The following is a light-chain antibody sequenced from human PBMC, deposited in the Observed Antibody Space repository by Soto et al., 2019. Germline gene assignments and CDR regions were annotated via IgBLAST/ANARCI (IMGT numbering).Light chain of an antibody. CDR3: MQALQTHL. Sequence: DIVMTQSPLSLPVTPGEPASISCRSSQSLLHSNGYNYLDWYLQKPGQSPQLLIYLGSNRASGVPDRFSGSGSGTDFTLKISRVEADDVGVYYCMQALQTHLFGGGTKV. V-gene: IGKV2-28*01. CDR2: LGS. CDR1: QSLLHSNGYNY. J-gene: IGKJ4*01.